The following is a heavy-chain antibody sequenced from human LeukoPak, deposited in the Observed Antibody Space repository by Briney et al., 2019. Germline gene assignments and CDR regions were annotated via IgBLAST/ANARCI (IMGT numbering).Heavy chain of an antibody. CDR3: ARNGIAVATDFDY. J-gene: IGHJ4*02. CDR1: GFTFSSYA. CDR2: ISGSGGST. D-gene: IGHD6-19*01. V-gene: IGHV3-23*01. Sequence: QPGGSLRLSCAASGFTFSSYAMSWVRQAPGKGLEWVSGISGSGGSTYYTDSVKGRFTISRDNSKNTLYLQMNSLRAEDTAVYYCARNGIAVATDFDYWGQGTLVTVSS.